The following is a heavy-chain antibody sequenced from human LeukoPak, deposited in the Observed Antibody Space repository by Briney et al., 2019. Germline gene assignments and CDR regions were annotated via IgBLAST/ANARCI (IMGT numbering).Heavy chain of an antibody. CDR3: AKNRESSSSHFDC. CDR2: ISSSSSFI. Sequence: GGSLRLSCAASGFTFSIYSMNWVRQAPGKGLEWVSSISSSSSFISYADSVQGRFTISRDNAKNSLYPQMNSLRAEDTAVYYCAKNRESSSSHFDCWGQGTLVTVSS. V-gene: IGHV3-21*06. J-gene: IGHJ4*02. D-gene: IGHD6-6*01. CDR1: GFTFSIYS.